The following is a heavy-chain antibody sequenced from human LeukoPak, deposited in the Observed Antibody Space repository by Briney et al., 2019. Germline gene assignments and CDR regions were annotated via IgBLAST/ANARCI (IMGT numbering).Heavy chain of an antibody. CDR2: ISGSGGRT. CDR1: GFTFSSYA. CDR3: AKGEYSTSSLLDY. Sequence: GGSLRLSCAASGFTFSSYAMSWVRQAPGKGLEWVSSISGSGGRTYYAVSVKGRFTISRDNSKNTLYLQMNSLRAEDTAVYYCAKGEYSTSSLLDYWGQGSLVTVSS. J-gene: IGHJ4*02. V-gene: IGHV3-23*01. D-gene: IGHD6-6*01.